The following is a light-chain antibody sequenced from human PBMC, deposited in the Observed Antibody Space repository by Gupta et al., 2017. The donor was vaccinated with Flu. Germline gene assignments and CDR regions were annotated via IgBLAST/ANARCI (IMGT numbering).Light chain of an antibody. CDR3: QSYDSSNRGV. Sequence: VTRHWTRNSAGNGSKYVECYPQRAGNSSNAVIYEDKIRLSGVPYQFSGSIDRSCNSAALTIFGLRAEDEGDYCCQSYDSSNRGVFGGGTMLTVL. V-gene: IGLV6-57*01. CDR1: SAGNGSKY. CDR2: EDK. J-gene: IGLJ3*02.